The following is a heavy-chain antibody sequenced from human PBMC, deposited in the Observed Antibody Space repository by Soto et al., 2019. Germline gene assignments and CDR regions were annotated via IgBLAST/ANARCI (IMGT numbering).Heavy chain of an antibody. CDR1: GYTFTSYD. V-gene: IGHV1-8*01. D-gene: IGHD6-13*01. J-gene: IGHJ4*02. Sequence: ASVKVSCKASGYTFTSYDINWVRQATGQGLEWMGWMNPNSGNTGYAQKLQGRVTMTRNTSISTAYMELSSLRSEDTAVYYCARAWGGAFSPGIAAPPYYFDYGGQGTRVTVPP. CDR2: MNPNSGNT. CDR3: ARAWGGAFSPGIAAPPYYFDY.